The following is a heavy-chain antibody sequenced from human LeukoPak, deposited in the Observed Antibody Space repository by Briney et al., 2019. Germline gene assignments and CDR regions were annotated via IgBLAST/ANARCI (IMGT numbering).Heavy chain of an antibody. CDR1: GGSISSSNYY. CDR2: IYYSGST. D-gene: IGHD1-26*01. Sequence: PSETLSLTCTVSGGSISSSNYYWGWLRQPPGKGLEWNGSIYYSGSTYYNPSLKSRVTISVDTSKNQFSLKLSSVTAADTAVYYCARDMDSGPDFFDYWGLGTLVTVSS. V-gene: IGHV4-39*07. CDR3: ARDMDSGPDFFDY. J-gene: IGHJ4*02.